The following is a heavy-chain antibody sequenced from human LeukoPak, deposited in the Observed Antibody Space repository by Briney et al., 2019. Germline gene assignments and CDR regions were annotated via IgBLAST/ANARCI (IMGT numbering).Heavy chain of an antibody. CDR1: GCTFTGYY. V-gene: IGHV1-2*02. Sequence: GASVKVSCKASGCTFTGYYMHWVRQAPGQGLEWMGWINPNSGGTNYAQKFQGRVTMTRDTSISTAYMELSRLRSDDTAVYYCARGGPDYHDSSGYYYPIDYWGQGTLVTVSS. D-gene: IGHD3-22*01. CDR2: INPNSGGT. J-gene: IGHJ4*02. CDR3: ARGGPDYHDSSGYYYPIDY.